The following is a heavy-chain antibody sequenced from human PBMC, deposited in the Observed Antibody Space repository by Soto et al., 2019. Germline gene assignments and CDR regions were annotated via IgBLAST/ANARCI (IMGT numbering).Heavy chain of an antibody. D-gene: IGHD2-15*01. CDR3: ANARYCYGGSCYSLPYYYGVDV. Sequence: EVQLLESGGTLVQPGGSLRLSCAASGFTFSSYSMSWVRQAPGKGLEWVSGISGSGAGTYYADSVQGRFTISRDNSENKVFLQMNSLRAEDTAVYYCANARYCYGGSCYSLPYYYGVDVWGQGTTVTVSS. CDR2: ISGSGAGT. CDR1: GFTFSSYS. V-gene: IGHV3-23*01. J-gene: IGHJ6*02.